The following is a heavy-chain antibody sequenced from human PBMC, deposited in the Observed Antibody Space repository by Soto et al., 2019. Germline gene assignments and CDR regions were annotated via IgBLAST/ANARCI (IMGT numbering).Heavy chain of an antibody. CDR2: ISGSGTTA. Sequence: SGRSLRLSCAASGFIFSSYAMSWVRQAPGKGLEWVSAISGSGTTAYYADSVKGRFTFSRDNSKKTMYLQMNSLRAEDTAVYYCAKTTDGWFSAFEIWGQGTMVTVSS. CDR3: AKTTDGWFSAFEI. D-gene: IGHD6-19*01. J-gene: IGHJ3*02. V-gene: IGHV3-23*01. CDR1: GFIFSSYA.